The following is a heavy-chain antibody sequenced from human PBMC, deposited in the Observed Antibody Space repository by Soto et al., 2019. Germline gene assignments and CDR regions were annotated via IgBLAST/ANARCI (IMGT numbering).Heavy chain of an antibody. J-gene: IGHJ4*02. Sequence: PSETLSLTCSVSAVSIRSGDSYWSWIRQSPGKGLEWIGYIYHSGSAYYNPSLESRVSISVDTSENQFSLKLTSVSAADTAVYYCARMIVATVYVFDYWGQGSLVTVS. CDR1: AVSIRSGDSY. V-gene: IGHV4-30-4*01. CDR3: ARMIVATVYVFDY. CDR2: IYHSGSA. D-gene: IGHD5-12*01.